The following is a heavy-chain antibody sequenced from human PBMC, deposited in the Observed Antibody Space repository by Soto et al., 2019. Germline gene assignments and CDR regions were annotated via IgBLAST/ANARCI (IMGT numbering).Heavy chain of an antibody. CDR1: GYTFTSYG. V-gene: IGHV1-18*04. D-gene: IGHD3-22*01. Sequence: ASVKVSCKASGYTFTSYGISWVRQAPGQGLEWMGWISAYNGNTNYAQKLQGRVTMATDTSTSTAYMELRSLRSDDTAVYYCALGPDDSSGYYGAFDIWGQGTMVTVS. J-gene: IGHJ3*02. CDR2: ISAYNGNT. CDR3: ALGPDDSSGYYGAFDI.